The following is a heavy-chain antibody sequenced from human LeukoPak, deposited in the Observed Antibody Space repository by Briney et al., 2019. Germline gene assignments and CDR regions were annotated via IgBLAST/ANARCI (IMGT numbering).Heavy chain of an antibody. V-gene: IGHV4-59*02. J-gene: IGHJ4*02. CDR1: GDSVTGYF. D-gene: IGHD2-15*01. CDR2: IYKIGTT. CDR3: VIGVGWQPDY. Sequence: SEILSLTCTVFGDSVTGYFLNWVRQPPGKGLEWIGHIYKIGTTNYNPSLKSRLTISADTSKNQFSPQLRSVTAADTAVYYCVIGVGWQPDYWGQGALVTVSS.